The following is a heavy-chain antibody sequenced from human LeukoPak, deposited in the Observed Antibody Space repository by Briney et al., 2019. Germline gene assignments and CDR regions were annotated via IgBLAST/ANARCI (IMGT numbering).Heavy chain of an antibody. Sequence: PGGSLRLSCAASGFTFSSYAMSWVRQAPGKGLEWVSAIVGSGGTTYYADSVKGRFTISRDNSKNTLYLQMNSLRAEDTAVYYCARNAQDIVVVPDAIRGVDYWGQGTLDTVSS. V-gene: IGHV3-23*01. CDR3: ARNAQDIVVVPDAIRGVDY. J-gene: IGHJ4*02. CDR1: GFTFSSYA. D-gene: IGHD2-2*02. CDR2: IVGSGGTT.